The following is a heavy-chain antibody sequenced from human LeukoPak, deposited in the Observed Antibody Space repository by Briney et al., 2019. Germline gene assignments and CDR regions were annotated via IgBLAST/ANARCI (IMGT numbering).Heavy chain of an antibody. D-gene: IGHD1-14*01. CDR3: ARLTEGSLLPEDY. Sequence: SSVRVSCKASGGTFSSYAISWVRQAPGQGLVWMGRIIPIFGTANYAQKFQGRVTITTDESTSTAYMELSSLRSEDTAVYYCARLTEGSLLPEDYWGQGTLVTVSS. CDR2: IIPIFGTA. V-gene: IGHV1-69*05. CDR1: GGTFSSYA. J-gene: IGHJ4*02.